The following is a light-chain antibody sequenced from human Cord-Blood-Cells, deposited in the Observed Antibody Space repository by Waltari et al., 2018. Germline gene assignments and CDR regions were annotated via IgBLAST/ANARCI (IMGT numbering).Light chain of an antibody. V-gene: IGLV3-16*01. J-gene: IGLJ2*01. CDR3: LAADSSGTYPV. CDR1: ALPNKN. Sequence: SYELTQPPSVSVSLGQMARSPCSGDALPNKNAYWYQQKPGQFPVLVIYKDSERPSGIPERLFGSSSGTIVTLTISGVQAEDAADYYCLAADSSGTYPVFGGGNKLTVL. CDR2: KDS.